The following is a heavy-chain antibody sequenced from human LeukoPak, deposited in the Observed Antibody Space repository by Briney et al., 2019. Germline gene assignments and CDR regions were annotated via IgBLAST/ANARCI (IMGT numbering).Heavy chain of an antibody. CDR2: INPNSGGT. D-gene: IGHD2-2*02. CDR1: GYTFTGYY. Sequence: ASVKVSCKASGYTFTGYYMHWVRQAPGQGLEWMGWINPNSGGTNYAQKFQGRVTITTDESTSTAYMELSSLRSEDTAVYYCARAASIVVVPAAIQTRGLPTNYYYYYMDVWGKGTTVTVSS. J-gene: IGHJ6*03. CDR3: ARAASIVVVPAAIQTRGLPTNYYYYYMDV. V-gene: IGHV1-2*02.